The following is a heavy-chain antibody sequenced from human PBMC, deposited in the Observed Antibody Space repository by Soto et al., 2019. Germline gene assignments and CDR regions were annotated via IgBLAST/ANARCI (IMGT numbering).Heavy chain of an antibody. V-gene: IGHV1-69*13. D-gene: IGHD6-13*01. Sequence: SVKVSCKASGYTFTSYAISWVRQAPGQGLEWMGGIIPIFGTANYAQKFQGRVTITADESTSTAYMELSSLRSEDTAVYYCARNFQRQLAPGAFDIWGQGTMVTVSS. CDR2: IIPIFGTA. CDR3: ARNFQRQLAPGAFDI. J-gene: IGHJ3*02. CDR1: GYTFTSYA.